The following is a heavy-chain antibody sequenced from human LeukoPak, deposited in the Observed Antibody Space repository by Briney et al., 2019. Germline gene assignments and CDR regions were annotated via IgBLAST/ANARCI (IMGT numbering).Heavy chain of an antibody. CDR2: IYYSGST. CDR1: GGSISSYY. Sequence: SETLSLTCTVSGGSISSYYWSWIRQPPGKGLEWLGYIYYSGSTNYNPSLKSRVTISVDTSKNQFSLKLSSVTAADTAVYYCASGVSADSSGYRDYWGQGTLVTVSS. V-gene: IGHV4-59*01. CDR3: ASGVSADSSGYRDY. D-gene: IGHD3-22*01. J-gene: IGHJ4*02.